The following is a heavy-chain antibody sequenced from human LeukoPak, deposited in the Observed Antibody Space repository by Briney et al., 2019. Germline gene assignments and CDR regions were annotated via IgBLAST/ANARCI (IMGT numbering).Heavy chain of an antibody. V-gene: IGHV3-23*01. J-gene: IGHJ3*02. CDR2: ISGSGGTT. Sequence: PGGSLRLSCTASGFTFSSYAMNWVRQAPGKGLEWISAISGSGGTTYYADSVKGRFTISRDNSKNTLYLQMNSLRAEDTAVYYCAKGFSSSQTRGPFDIWGQGTMVTVSS. CDR1: GFTFSSYA. CDR3: AKGFSSSQTRGPFDI. D-gene: IGHD6-13*01.